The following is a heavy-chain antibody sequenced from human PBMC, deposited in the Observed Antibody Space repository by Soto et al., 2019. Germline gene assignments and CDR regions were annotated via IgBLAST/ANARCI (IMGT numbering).Heavy chain of an antibody. CDR1: GGSISSSSYY. V-gene: IGHV4-39*01. D-gene: IGHD3-9*01. Sequence: SETLSLTCTVSGGSISSSSYYWGWIRQPPGKGLEWIGSIYYSGSTYYNPSLKSRVTISVDTSKNQFSLKLSSVTAADTAVYYCATDGAYYDILTGYSPRYWGQGTLVTVSS. J-gene: IGHJ4*02. CDR3: ATDGAYYDILTGYSPRY. CDR2: IYYSGST.